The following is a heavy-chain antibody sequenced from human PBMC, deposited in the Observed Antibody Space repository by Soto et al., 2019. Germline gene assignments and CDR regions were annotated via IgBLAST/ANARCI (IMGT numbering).Heavy chain of an antibody. CDR1: RFTFSSYG. V-gene: IGHV3-33*01. Sequence: QVQLVESGGGVVQPGRSLRLSCAASRFTFSSYGMHWVRQAPGKGLEWVAVIWYDGSNKYYADSVKGRFTISRDNSKNTLYLQMNSLRAEDTAVYFCARWVDYGSGEGWFDPWGQGTLVTVSS. CDR3: ARWVDYGSGEGWFDP. CDR2: IWYDGSNK. J-gene: IGHJ5*02. D-gene: IGHD3-10*01.